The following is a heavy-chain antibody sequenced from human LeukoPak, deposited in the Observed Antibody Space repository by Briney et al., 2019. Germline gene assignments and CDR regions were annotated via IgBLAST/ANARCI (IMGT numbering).Heavy chain of an antibody. J-gene: IGHJ5*02. CDR1: GFTFSIYG. CDR2: ISYGGSNK. Sequence: GRSLRLSCAASGFTFSIYGMHWVRHAPGMGLEWVSDISYGGSNKYTADSVKGRFTISRDNSKNTLYLQMNSLRAEDTAVYYCAKEKQQLFFRNGFHPWGHGTLVTVSS. CDR3: AKEKQQLFFRNGFHP. V-gene: IGHV3-30*18. D-gene: IGHD6-13*01.